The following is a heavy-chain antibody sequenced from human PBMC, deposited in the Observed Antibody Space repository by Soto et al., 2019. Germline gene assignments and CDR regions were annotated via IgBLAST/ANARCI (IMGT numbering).Heavy chain of an antibody. Sequence: SETLSLTCAVSGVSISSGDYYLNWIRQPPGKGLEWIGYIYSSGSTYYNPSLKSRVTISVDTSKNQFSLRLSSVTAADTAVYYCARAGGDGYSFPFDYWGQGILVTVSS. D-gene: IGHD5-18*01. CDR1: GVSISSGDYY. CDR2: IYSSGST. J-gene: IGHJ4*02. CDR3: ARAGGDGYSFPFDY. V-gene: IGHV4-30-4*01.